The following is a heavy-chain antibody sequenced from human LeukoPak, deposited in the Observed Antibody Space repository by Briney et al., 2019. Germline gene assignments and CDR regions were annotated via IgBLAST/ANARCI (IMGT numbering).Heavy chain of an antibody. CDR1: GFTFSSSG. CDR3: ARELGVVFSYYFDY. Sequence: PGGSLRLPCSVSGFTFSSSGMNWVRQAPGRGLEWISYISGTSGSIYYADSVKGRFTISRDNAKNSLYLQMNSLRAEDTAVYYCARELGVVFSYYFDYWGQGTLVTVSS. D-gene: IGHD2-8*01. CDR2: ISGTSGSI. V-gene: IGHV3-48*04. J-gene: IGHJ4*02.